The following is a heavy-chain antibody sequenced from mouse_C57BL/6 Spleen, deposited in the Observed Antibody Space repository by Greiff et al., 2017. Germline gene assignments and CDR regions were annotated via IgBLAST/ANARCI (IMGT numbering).Heavy chain of an antibody. V-gene: IGHV5-6*01. Sequence: EVKLVESGGDLVKPGGSLKLSCAASGFTFSSYGMSWVRQTPDKRLEWVATLSSGGSYTYYPDSVKGRFTISRDNAKNTLDLQMSSLKSEDTAMYYCARHEDYSNYVNFDDWGQGTTLTVSS. J-gene: IGHJ2*01. CDR1: GFTFSSYG. D-gene: IGHD2-5*01. CDR3: ARHEDYSNYVNFDD. CDR2: LSSGGSYT.